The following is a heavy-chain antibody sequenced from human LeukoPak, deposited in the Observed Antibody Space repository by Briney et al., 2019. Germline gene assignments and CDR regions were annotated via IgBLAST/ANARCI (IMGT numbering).Heavy chain of an antibody. V-gene: IGHV3-23*01. CDR1: GFTFSSYV. CDR2: MSGGGGST. D-gene: IGHD6-13*01. Sequence: GGSLRLSCAASGFTFSSYVMSWVRQAPGKGLEWVSTMSGGGGSTYYADSVKGRFTISRDNSKNTLYLQMNSLRAEDTAVFYCVKDRSDSSSWYGQFEYWGQGTLVTVSS. CDR3: VKDRSDSSSWYGQFEY. J-gene: IGHJ4*02.